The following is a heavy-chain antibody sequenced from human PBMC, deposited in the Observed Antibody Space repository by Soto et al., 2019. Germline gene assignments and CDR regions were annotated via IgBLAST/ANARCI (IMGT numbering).Heavy chain of an antibody. CDR3: AGGGSIAVGLDY. CDR2: IYHTGST. Sequence: QVRLQESGPGLVKPSGALSLTCTVSGGSISSSSNWWSWVRQPPGKGLEWFGEIYHTGSTNYNQSLKSRTTISVDKAKNQFSLNLTSVTAADTAVYYCAGGGSIAVGLDYWGQGILVTVSS. CDR1: GGSISSSSNW. D-gene: IGHD2-2*01. V-gene: IGHV4-4*02. J-gene: IGHJ4*02.